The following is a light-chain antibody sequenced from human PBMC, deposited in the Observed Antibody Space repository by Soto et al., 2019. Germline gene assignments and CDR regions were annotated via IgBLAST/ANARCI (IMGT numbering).Light chain of an antibody. V-gene: IGKV4-1*01. Sequence: DIVMTQSPDSLAVSLGERATINCKSSQSVLYNSNNKNYLAWYQQKPGQPPKLLIYWASTRESGVPDRFGGSGSGTDFTLTISNLQAEDVAVYYCQQYYSLPLSFGPGTKVDIK. CDR1: QSVLYNSNNKNY. J-gene: IGKJ3*01. CDR2: WAS. CDR3: QQYYSLPLS.